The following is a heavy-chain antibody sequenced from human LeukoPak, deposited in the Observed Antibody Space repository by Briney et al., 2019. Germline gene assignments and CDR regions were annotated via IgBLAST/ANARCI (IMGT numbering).Heavy chain of an antibody. J-gene: IGHJ5*02. CDR2: IYYSGST. CDR1: GGSVSSGSYY. CDR3: ARGSTNFWSGYSNWFDP. V-gene: IGHV4-61*01. Sequence: PSETLSLTCTVSGGSVSSGSYYWSWIRQPPGKGLEWIGYIYYSGSTNYNPSLKSRVTISVDTSKNQFSLKLSSVTAADTAVYYCARGSTNFWSGYSNWFDPWGQGTLVTVSS. D-gene: IGHD3-3*01.